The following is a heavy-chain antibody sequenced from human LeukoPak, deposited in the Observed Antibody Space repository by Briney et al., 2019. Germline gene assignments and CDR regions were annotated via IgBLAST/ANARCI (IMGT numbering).Heavy chain of an antibody. CDR2: IVVGSGNT. Sequence: ASVKVSCKASGFTFTSSAMQWVRQARGQRLEWIGWIVVGSGNTNYAQKFQERVTITRDMSTSTAYMELSSLRSEDTAAYYCAVPSLRLGELFDAFDIWGQGTMVTVSS. CDR1: GFTFTSSA. D-gene: IGHD3-16*01. J-gene: IGHJ3*02. V-gene: IGHV1-58*02. CDR3: AVPSLRLGELFDAFDI.